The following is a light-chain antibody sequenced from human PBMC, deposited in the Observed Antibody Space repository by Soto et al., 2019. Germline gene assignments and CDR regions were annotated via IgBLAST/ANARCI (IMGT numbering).Light chain of an antibody. V-gene: IGLV1-47*01. J-gene: IGLJ2*01. CDR3: AAWDDSLSGPRV. Sequence: QSVLTQPPSASGTPGQRVTISCSGSSSNIGSNYVYWYQQLPGTAPKLLIYRNNQRPSGVPDRFSGSKSGTSASLAISRLRSEDEADYYCAAWDDSLSGPRVFGGGTKLTVL. CDR1: SSNIGSNY. CDR2: RNN.